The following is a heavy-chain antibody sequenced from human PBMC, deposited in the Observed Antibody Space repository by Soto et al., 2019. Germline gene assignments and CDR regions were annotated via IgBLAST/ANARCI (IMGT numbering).Heavy chain of an antibody. V-gene: IGHV3-74*03. D-gene: IGHD7-27*01. J-gene: IGHJ4*02. CDR1: GFTFSNYW. CDR2: VNSDGTST. Sequence: EVQLVESGGGLVQPGGALRLSCAASGFTFSNYWIHWVRQVPGKGLVWVSRVNSDGTSTSYAVFVKGRFTITRDNAKDTVYLHMDNLGADDTAVYYCTRGGTTTTYWGLFSYWGQGALVAVSS. CDR3: TRGGTTTTYWGLFSY.